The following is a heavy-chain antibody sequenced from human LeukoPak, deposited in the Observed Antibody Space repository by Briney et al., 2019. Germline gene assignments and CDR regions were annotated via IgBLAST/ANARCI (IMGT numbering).Heavy chain of an antibody. CDR1: GGSISSGDYY. V-gene: IGHV4-30-4*01. Sequence: PSETLSLTCTVSGGSISSGDYYWRWIRQPPGTGLEWIGYIYYSGSTYYNPSLKSRVTISVDTSKNQFSLKLSSVTAADTAVYYCARAASAVVVTAPHAFDIWGQGTMVTVSS. CDR2: IYYSGST. J-gene: IGHJ3*02. CDR3: ARAASAVVVTAPHAFDI. D-gene: IGHD2-21*02.